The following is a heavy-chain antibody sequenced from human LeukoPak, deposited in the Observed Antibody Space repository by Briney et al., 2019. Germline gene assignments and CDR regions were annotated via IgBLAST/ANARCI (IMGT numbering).Heavy chain of an antibody. CDR1: GYSFTSYW. CDR3: ARQESDILTGYYVGGLI. D-gene: IGHD3-9*01. V-gene: IGHV5-51*01. Sequence: PGESLKISCKGSGYSFTSYWIGWVRQMPGKGLEWMGIIYPGDSDTRYSPSFQGQVTISADKSVSTAYLQWSSLKASDTAMYYCARQESDILTGYYVGGLIWGQGTLVTVSS. CDR2: IYPGDSDT. J-gene: IGHJ4*02.